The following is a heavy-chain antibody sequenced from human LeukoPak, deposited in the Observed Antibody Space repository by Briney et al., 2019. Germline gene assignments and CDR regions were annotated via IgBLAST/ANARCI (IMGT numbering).Heavy chain of an antibody. J-gene: IGHJ4*02. CDR1: GGSISSSSYY. CDR2: MYYSGST. CDR3: ARHSFDYGDYT. D-gene: IGHD4-17*01. Sequence: SETLSLTCTVSGGSISSSSYYWGWLRQPPGKGLEWIVSMYYSGSTYYNTSPKSRVTISVDTSKNQFSLKLSSVTAADTAVYYCARHSFDYGDYTGGQGTLVTVSS. V-gene: IGHV4-39*01.